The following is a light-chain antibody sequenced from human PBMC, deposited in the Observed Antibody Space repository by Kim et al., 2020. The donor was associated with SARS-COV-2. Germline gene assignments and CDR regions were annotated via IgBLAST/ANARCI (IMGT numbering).Light chain of an antibody. CDR2: GIF. Sequence: CPGESATRSCRASQSLSNTYLAWYQQKPGQAPRLLIYGIFHRATGIPDRFTGSGSGTDFTLTISRLEPEDFAVYYCQQLDSSPSYTFGQGTKLEI. CDR1: QSLSNTY. CDR3: QQLDSSPSYT. V-gene: IGKV3-20*01. J-gene: IGKJ2*01.